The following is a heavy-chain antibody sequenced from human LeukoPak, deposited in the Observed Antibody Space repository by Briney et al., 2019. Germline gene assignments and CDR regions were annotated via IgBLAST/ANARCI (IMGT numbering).Heavy chain of an antibody. D-gene: IGHD3-22*01. CDR3: AKGGITMIVGGFDY. V-gene: IGHV3-9*03. CDR1: GFTFDDYA. J-gene: IGHJ4*02. Sequence: GGSLRLSCAASGFTFDDYAMHWVRHAPGKGLEWVSGISWNRGSIGYADSVKGRFTISRDNAKNSLYLQMNSLRAEDMALYYCAKGGITMIVGGFDYWGQGTLVTVSS. CDR2: ISWNRGSI.